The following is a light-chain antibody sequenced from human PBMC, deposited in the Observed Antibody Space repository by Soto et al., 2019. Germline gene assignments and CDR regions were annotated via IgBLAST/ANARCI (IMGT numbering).Light chain of an antibody. V-gene: IGLV2-14*03. CDR1: SSDIGAYIH. CDR3: TSYTTGGTYV. J-gene: IGLJ1*01. CDR2: DVS. Sequence: QSALTQPASVSGSPGQSIAVSCSGTSSDIGAYIHVSWYQQHPGKAPKLMIYDVSNRPSGVSDRFSGSKSGNTASLTISGLQAEDEGDYYCTSYTTGGTYVFGAGTKVTVL.